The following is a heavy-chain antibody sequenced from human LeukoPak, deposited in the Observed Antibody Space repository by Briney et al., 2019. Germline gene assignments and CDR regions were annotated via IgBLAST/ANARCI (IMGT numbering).Heavy chain of an antibody. D-gene: IGHD6-19*01. Sequence: GGSLRLSCAASGFTVSSNYMSWVRQAPGKGLEWVSVIYSGGSTYYADSVKGRFTISRDNSKNTLYLQMNSLGAEDTAVYYCALNRGSGWYFHYWGQGTLVTVSS. V-gene: IGHV3-53*05. J-gene: IGHJ4*02. CDR1: GFTVSSNY. CDR2: IYSGGST. CDR3: ALNRGSGWYFHY.